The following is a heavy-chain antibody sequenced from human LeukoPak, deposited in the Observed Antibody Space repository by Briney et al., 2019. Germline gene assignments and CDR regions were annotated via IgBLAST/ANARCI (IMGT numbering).Heavy chain of an antibody. CDR1: VFTFSSYS. D-gene: IGHD1-26*01. CDR3: ARDSGSYIRSWYFDY. V-gene: IGHV3-30-3*01. Sequence: GRSLRLSCAASVFTFSSYSMHWVRQAPCKGLEWVAVISYDGSNKYYADSVKGRFTISRDNSKNTLYLQMNSLRAEDTAVYYCARDSGSYIRSWYFDYWGQGTLVTVSS. J-gene: IGHJ4*02. CDR2: ISYDGSNK.